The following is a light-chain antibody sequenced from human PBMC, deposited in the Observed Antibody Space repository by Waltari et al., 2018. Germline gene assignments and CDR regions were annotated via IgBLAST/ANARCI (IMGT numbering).Light chain of an antibody. J-gene: IGKJ1*01. V-gene: IGKV4-1*01. CDR2: WAS. CDR1: QSLLYNSNDKNY. Sequence: DIVMTQSPDSLAVSLGERVTINCKSSQSLLYNSNDKNYLAWYQQKPGQPPKLLFYWASSRPAVVQDRFSGSASAKDFPIIISSLQDEDVVVYYCQQYYSRRTFGPGTRVEIK. CDR3: QQYYSRRT.